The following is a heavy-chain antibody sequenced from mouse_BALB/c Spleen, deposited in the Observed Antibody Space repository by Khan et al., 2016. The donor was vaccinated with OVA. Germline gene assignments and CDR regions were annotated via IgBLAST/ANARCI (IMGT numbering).Heavy chain of an antibody. J-gene: IGHJ1*01. CDR3: ARFYDYEGYFDV. CDR1: GFSLTTYG. Sequence: QVQLKESGPGLVQPSQSLSITCTVSGFSLTTYGVHWVRQPPGKGLEWPGVIWSYGSTDYNTAFISRLSISKDNSKSQVFFEMNSLQADDTAIYYCARFYDYEGYFDVWGAGTTVTVSS. V-gene: IGHV2-4*02. CDR2: IWSYGST. D-gene: IGHD2-4*01.